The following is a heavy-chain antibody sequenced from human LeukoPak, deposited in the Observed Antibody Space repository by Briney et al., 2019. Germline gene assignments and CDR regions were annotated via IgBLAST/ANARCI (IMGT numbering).Heavy chain of an antibody. Sequence: SETLSLTCTVSGGSISSYYWSWIRQPAGKGLEWIGRIYTSGSTDYNPSLKSRVTMSVDTSKNQFSLELSSVTAADTAVYYCARGTYGSGSYSHFDYWGQGTLVTVSS. CDR1: GGSISSYY. CDR3: ARGTYGSGSYSHFDY. V-gene: IGHV4-4*07. CDR2: IYTSGST. D-gene: IGHD3-10*01. J-gene: IGHJ4*02.